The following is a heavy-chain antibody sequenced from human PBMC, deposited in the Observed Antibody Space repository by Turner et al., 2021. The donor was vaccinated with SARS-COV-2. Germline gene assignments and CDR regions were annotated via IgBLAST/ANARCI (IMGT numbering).Heavy chain of an antibody. Sequence: QVQLVQSGAKVKKPGSSVKVSCKASGGTFSSYAITWVRQAPGQGLEWMAGIIPIFGTANYAQKFQGRVTITADESTSTAYMELSSLRSEDTAVYYCAKKTTDCSGGTCHEYFEYWGQGTLVTVSS. CDR1: GGTFSSYA. D-gene: IGHD2-15*01. CDR2: IIPIFGTA. V-gene: IGHV1-69*01. J-gene: IGHJ4*02. CDR3: AKKTTDCSGGTCHEYFEY.